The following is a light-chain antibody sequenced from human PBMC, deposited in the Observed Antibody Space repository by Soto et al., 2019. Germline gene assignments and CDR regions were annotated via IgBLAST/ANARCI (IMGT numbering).Light chain of an antibody. CDR3: CAYAGEASFL. CDR2: ETS. CDR1: KGDL. V-gene: IGLV2-23*01. J-gene: IGLJ1*01. Sequence: SLLTPPASVSVSPGQLITICCSGSKGDLVSWFRLIPGKAPQLIMYETSRRPSRVSDRFSGYRSGSTASLTISGLQPDDEAEYHCCAYAGEASFLVGTATKVTV.